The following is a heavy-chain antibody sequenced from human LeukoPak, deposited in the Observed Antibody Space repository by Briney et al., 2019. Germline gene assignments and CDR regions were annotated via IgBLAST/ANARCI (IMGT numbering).Heavy chain of an antibody. D-gene: IGHD3-10*01. J-gene: IGHJ6*02. CDR1: GGSISSGGYY. V-gene: IGHV4-31*03. CDR3: ARDHRIHIGFGGIRRSYGMDV. Sequence: SETLSLTCTVSGGSISSGGYYWSWIRQHPGKGLEWIGYIYYSGSTYYNPSLKSRVTISVDTSKNQFSLKLSSVTAADTAVYYCARDHRIHIGFGGIRRSYGMDVWGQGTTVTVSS. CDR2: IYYSGST.